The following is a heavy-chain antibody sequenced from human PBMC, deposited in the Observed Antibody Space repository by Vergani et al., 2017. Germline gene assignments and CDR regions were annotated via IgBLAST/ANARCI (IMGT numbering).Heavy chain of an antibody. Sequence: QVQLQESGPGLVKPSETLSLTCAVSGYSISSGYYWGLIRPPPGKGLGWNGSIYHSGSTYYNPSLKSRVTISVDTSKNQFSLKLSSVTAADTAVYYWARDMSVVVPAAIGGAGDAFDIWGQGTMVTVSS. CDR2: IYHSGST. V-gene: IGHV4-38-2*02. CDR3: ARDMSVVVPAAIGGAGDAFDI. CDR1: GYSISSGYY. J-gene: IGHJ3*02. D-gene: IGHD2-2*02.